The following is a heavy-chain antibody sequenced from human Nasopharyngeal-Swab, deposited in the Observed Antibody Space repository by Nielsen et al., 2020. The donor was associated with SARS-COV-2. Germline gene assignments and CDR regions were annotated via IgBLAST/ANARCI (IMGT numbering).Heavy chain of an antibody. CDR2: FDPEDGET. V-gene: IGHV1-24*01. CDR3: ATGYAIAAAGTIDY. Sequence: ASVKVSCKVSGYTLTELSMHWVRQAPGKGLEWMGGFDPEDGETIYAQKFQGRVTMTEDTSTDTAYMELSSLRSEDTAVYYCATGYAIAAAGTIDYWGQGTTVTVSS. D-gene: IGHD6-13*01. CDR1: GYTLTELS. J-gene: IGHJ4*01.